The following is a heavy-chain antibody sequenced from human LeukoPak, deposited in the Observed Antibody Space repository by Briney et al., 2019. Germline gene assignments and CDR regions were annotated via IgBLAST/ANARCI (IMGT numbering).Heavy chain of an antibody. J-gene: IGHJ4*02. V-gene: IGHV3-7*03. Sequence: PGGSLRLSCAASGFTLSSYWMRWVRQAPGEGLEWVADIKQDGSEKYYVHSAKGRFTISRDNAKNSLYLQMNSLRAEDTAVYYCARDFRGSFDYWGQGTLVTVSS. D-gene: IGHD3-10*01. CDR2: IKQDGSEK. CDR3: ARDFRGSFDY. CDR1: GFTLSSYW.